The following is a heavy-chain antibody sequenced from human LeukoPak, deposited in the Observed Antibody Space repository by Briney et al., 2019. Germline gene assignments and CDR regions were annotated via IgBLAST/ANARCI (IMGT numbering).Heavy chain of an antibody. CDR3: SRDSIEDNYGDYIGDC. CDR2: INGDGSFT. V-gene: IGHV3-74*01. Sequence: GGSLRLSCEASGFTFSRYWMHWVRQAPGEGLVWVSRINGDGSFTNYADSVKGRFTISRDNAKNTLYLQMNSQRAEDTAVYYCSRDSIEDNYGDYIGDCWGQGTLVTVSS. D-gene: IGHD4-17*01. J-gene: IGHJ4*02. CDR1: GFTFSRYW.